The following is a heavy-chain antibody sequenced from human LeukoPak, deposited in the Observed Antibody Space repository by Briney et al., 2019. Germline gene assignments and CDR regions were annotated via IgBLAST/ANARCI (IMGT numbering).Heavy chain of an antibody. CDR1: GFTLSNYW. V-gene: IGHV3-74*01. CDR3: ASSFDDFWQ. CDR2: VSGDGSST. D-gene: IGHD3-3*01. Sequence: GSLRLSCAASGFTLSNYWMHWVRQAPGKGLVWVSRVSGDGSSTNYADSVKGRFTISRDNAKNTLYLQMNSLRAEDTAMYYCASSFDDFWQWGQGTMVTVSS. J-gene: IGHJ3*01.